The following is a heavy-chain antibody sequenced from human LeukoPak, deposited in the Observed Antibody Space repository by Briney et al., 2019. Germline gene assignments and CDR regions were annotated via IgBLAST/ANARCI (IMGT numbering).Heavy chain of an antibody. V-gene: IGHV1-69*13. CDR1: GDTFSSYA. D-gene: IGHD4-23*01. J-gene: IGHJ5*02. CDR3: ARDSGGYGGNSVYP. Sequence: SVKVSCKASGDTFSSYAISWVRQAPGQGLEWMGGIIPIFGTANYAQKFQGRVTITADESTSTAYMELSSLRSEDTAVYYCARDSGGYGGNSVYPWGQGTLVPVSS. CDR2: IIPIFGTA.